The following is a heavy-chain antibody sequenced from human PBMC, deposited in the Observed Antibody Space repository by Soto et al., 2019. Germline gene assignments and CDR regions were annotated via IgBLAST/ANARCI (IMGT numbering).Heavy chain of an antibody. D-gene: IGHD3-9*01. CDR2: IIPIFGTA. J-gene: IGHJ4*02. V-gene: IGHV1-69*14. CDR3: ARWSGVNRRYMLTFDY. Sequence: QVQLVQSGAEVKKPGSSVKVSCKASGGTFSSYAISWVRQAPGQGLEWMGGIIPIFGTANYAQKFQGRVTITADKSTSTAYRELSSLRSEDTGVYYCARWSGVNRRYMLTFDYWGQGTLVTVSS. CDR1: GGTFSSYA.